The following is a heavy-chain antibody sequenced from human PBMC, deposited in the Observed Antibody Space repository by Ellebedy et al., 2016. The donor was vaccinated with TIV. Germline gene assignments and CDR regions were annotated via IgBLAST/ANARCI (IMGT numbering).Heavy chain of an antibody. CDR2: ISAYNGNT. V-gene: IGHV1-18*01. J-gene: IGHJ3*02. Sequence: AASVKVSCKASGYTFTSYGISWVRQAPGQGLEWMGWISAYNGNTNYAQKLQGRVTMTTDTSTTTAYMELRRLRSDETAVYFCARDGDIVVGCAFDIWGQGTMVTVSA. CDR3: ARDGDIVVGCAFDI. D-gene: IGHD2-15*01. CDR1: GYTFTSYG.